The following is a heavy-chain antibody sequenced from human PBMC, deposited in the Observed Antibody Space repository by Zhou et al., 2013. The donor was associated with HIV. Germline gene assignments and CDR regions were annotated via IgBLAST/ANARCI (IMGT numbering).Heavy chain of an antibody. D-gene: IGHD5-18*01. V-gene: IGHV1-69*12. Sequence: QVQLVQSGAEVKKPGSSVKVSCKASGGTFSSYAISWVRQAPGQGLEWMGGIIPIFGTANYAQKFQGRVTITADESTSTAYMELSSLRSEDTAVYYCARADDSSLYLDTAMVTGPYYYYYMDVWGKGTTVTVSS. CDR2: IIPIFGTA. CDR3: ARADDSSLYLDTAMVTGPYYYYYMDV. CDR1: GGTFSSYA. J-gene: IGHJ6*03.